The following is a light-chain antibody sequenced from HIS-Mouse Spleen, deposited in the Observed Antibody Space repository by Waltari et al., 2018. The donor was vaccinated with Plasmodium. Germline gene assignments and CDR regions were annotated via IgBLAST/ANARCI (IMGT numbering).Light chain of an antibody. CDR1: QSVSSY. Sequence: EIVLTQSPATLSLSPGERATLSCRASQSVSSYLAWYQQQPGQAPRLLIYDASTSATGIPARFSGSGSGTDFTLTISSLEPEDFAVYYCQQRSNWPRGTFGQGTKVEIK. CDR3: QQRSNWPRGT. V-gene: IGKV3-11*01. J-gene: IGKJ1*01. CDR2: DAS.